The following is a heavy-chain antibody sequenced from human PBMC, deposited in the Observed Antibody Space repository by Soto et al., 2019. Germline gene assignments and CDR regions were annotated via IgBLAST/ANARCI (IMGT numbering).Heavy chain of an antibody. CDR1: GVTLNTW. J-gene: IGHJ4*02. V-gene: IGHV3-74*01. Sequence: GGALRVSCSASGVTLNTWMHWVRQAPGEGLVWVSSIDSDGSITSYADSVKGRFTISRDNAKNTLYLQMNSLRAEDTAVYYCATLGLQQAFWGQGTLVTVSS. CDR2: IDSDGSIT. D-gene: IGHD2-21*02. CDR3: ATLGLQQAF.